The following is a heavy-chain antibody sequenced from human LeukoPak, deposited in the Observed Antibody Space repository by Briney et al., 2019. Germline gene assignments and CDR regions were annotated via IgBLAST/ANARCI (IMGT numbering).Heavy chain of an antibody. D-gene: IGHD3-10*01. CDR2: IWYDGSNK. J-gene: IGHJ4*02. CDR1: GFTFSSYG. V-gene: IGHV3-33*01. CDR3: ARVWFGELRPDY. Sequence: PGGSLRLSCAASGFTFSSYGMHWVRQAPGKGLEWVAVIWYDGSNKYYADSVKGRFTISRDNSKNTLYLQMNSLRAEDTAVYYCARVWFGELRPDYWGQGTLVTVSS.